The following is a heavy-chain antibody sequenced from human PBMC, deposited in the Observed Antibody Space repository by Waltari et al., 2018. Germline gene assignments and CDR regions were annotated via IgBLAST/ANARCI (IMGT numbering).Heavy chain of an antibody. CDR3: ARYGSVTAHDAFDI. Sequence: QMQLVQSGPEVKKPGASVKVSCKASGYTFTGYYIHWVRQAPGQGLEWMGLINPSRGGTNEAQNFQGRLTVTRDTSISTTYMELSSLGSDDTALYYCARYGSVTAHDAFDIWGQGTMVTVSS. CDR1: GYTFTGYY. CDR2: INPSRGGT. J-gene: IGHJ3*02. V-gene: IGHV1-2*02. D-gene: IGHD2-21*02.